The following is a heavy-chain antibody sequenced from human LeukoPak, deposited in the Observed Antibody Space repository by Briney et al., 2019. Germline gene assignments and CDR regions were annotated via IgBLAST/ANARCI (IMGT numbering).Heavy chain of an antibody. CDR2: INPSGGST. Sequence: GASVKVSCKASGYTFTTYYMHWVRQAPGQGLEWMGIINPSGGSTGYAQKFQGRVTMTRDTSTSTVYMELSSLRSEDTAVYYCARGDTAMVTDYWGQGTLVTVSS. V-gene: IGHV1-46*01. CDR3: ARGDTAMVTDY. J-gene: IGHJ4*02. D-gene: IGHD5-18*01. CDR1: GYTFTTYY.